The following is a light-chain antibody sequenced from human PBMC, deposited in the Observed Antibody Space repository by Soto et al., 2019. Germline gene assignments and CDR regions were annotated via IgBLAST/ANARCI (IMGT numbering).Light chain of an antibody. V-gene: IGKV3-15*01. Sequence: ELVMTQAPATLSASPGERHTLSCRASQSVRNDLAWYQHRPGQAPRLPIYDTSSRATGIPARFSGGGSGTEFNLTIRSLQSEDLAIYYWQHYNNWPPITFGKGTRRE. CDR3: QHYNNWPPIT. J-gene: IGKJ5*01. CDR1: QSVRND. CDR2: DTS.